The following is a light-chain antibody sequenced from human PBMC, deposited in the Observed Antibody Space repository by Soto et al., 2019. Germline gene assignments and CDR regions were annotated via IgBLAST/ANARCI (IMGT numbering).Light chain of an antibody. CDR2: EGT. Sequence: QSVLTQPASVSGSPGQSITISCSGTTSDVGGYNLVSWYQQHTAKAPKLLIYEGTQRPSGVSSRFSGSKSGNTASLTISGLQAEDEADYYCCSYASSRSYVFGTGTKVTVL. CDR3: CSYASSRSYV. CDR1: TSDVGGYNL. V-gene: IGLV2-23*01. J-gene: IGLJ1*01.